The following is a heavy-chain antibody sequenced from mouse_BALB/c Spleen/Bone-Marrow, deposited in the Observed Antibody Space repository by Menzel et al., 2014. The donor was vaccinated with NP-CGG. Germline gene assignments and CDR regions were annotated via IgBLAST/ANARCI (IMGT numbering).Heavy chain of an antibody. D-gene: IGHD1-1*01. CDR1: GYTFTSYW. CDR2: IYPGDGDA. V-gene: IGHV1-87*01. Sequence: QVQLQQPGAELARPGASVKLSCKAPGYTFTSYWMQWVKQRPGQGLEWIGTIYPGDGDARYTQKFKGEATLTADKSSSTAYMQLSSLASEDSAVYYCARNYYYASSWSAMDYWGQGTSVTVSS. J-gene: IGHJ4*01. CDR3: ARNYYYASSWSAMDY.